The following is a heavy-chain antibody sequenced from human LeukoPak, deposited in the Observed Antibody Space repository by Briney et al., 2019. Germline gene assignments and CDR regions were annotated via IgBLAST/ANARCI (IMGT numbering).Heavy chain of an antibody. V-gene: IGHV3-48*04. CDR3: PRGRMGGVFDD. Sequence: GGSLRLSCAASGFTFSSYSMNWVRQAPGKGLEWVSSVSSTGSATYYADSVKGRFTISRDNAKNSLYLQMNSLRVEDTAIYYCPRGRMGGVFDDWGQGTLVTVSS. J-gene: IGHJ4*02. CDR1: GFTFSSYS. CDR2: VSSTGSAT. D-gene: IGHD3-16*01.